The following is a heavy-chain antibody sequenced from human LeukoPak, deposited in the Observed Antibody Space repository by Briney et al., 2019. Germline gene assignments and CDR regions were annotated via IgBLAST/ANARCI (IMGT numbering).Heavy chain of an antibody. CDR1: GFTFTSSA. Sequence: TSVKLSCNASGFTFTSSAMQWVRQARGQRLEWIGWIVVGSGNTNYPQKFQERVTITRDMSTSTAYMELSSPRSEDTAVYYCAAFDNYYDSSGYDGWGQGTLVTVSS. CDR2: IVVGSGNT. J-gene: IGHJ4*02. V-gene: IGHV1-58*02. D-gene: IGHD3-22*01. CDR3: AAFDNYYDSSGYDG.